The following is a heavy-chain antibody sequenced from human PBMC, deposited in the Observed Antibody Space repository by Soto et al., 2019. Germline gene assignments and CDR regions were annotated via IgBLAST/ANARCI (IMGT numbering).Heavy chain of an antibody. V-gene: IGHV1-18*01. Sequence: QVQVVQSGDEVKKPGASVKVSCKASGYTFTNYGFSWVRQAPGQGLEWMGWISGYNGNTKYAEKFQGRVTMTTDTSTSTAKMELRSLRSDDTAVYYCAREGQAPYYYYGMDGWGQGTAVTVSS. CDR2: ISGYNGNT. J-gene: IGHJ6*02. CDR1: GYTFTNYG. CDR3: AREGQAPYYYYGMDG.